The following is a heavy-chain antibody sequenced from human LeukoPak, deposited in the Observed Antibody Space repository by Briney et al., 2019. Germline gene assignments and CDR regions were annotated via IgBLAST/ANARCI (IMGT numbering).Heavy chain of an antibody. CDR2: ISSSSSYI. J-gene: IGHJ4*02. D-gene: IGHD1-26*01. Sequence: GGSLRLSCAASGFTFSSYSMNWVRQAPGKGLDWVSSISSSSSYIYYADSVKGRFTISRDNAKNSLYLQMNSLRAEDTAVYYCARGSASREWELLYYFDYWGQGTLVTVSS. CDR1: GFTFSSYS. V-gene: IGHV3-21*01. CDR3: ARGSASREWELLYYFDY.